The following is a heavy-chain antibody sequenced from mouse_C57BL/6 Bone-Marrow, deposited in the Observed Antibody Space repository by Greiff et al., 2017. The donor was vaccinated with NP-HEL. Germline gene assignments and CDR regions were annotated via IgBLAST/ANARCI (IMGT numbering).Heavy chain of an antibody. CDR1: GFTFSSYA. CDR3: TRFYYGNSGEVAD. D-gene: IGHD2-1*01. CDR2: ISSGGDYF. J-gene: IGHJ3*01. V-gene: IGHV5-9-1*02. Sequence: EVQRVESGEGLVKPGGSLKLSCAASGFTFSSYAMSWVRQTPEKRLEWVAYISSGGDYFYSADTVKGRFPISSYNARNTLYLQMSSLKSDDTAVYYCTRFYYGNSGEVADWGQGTLVTVSA.